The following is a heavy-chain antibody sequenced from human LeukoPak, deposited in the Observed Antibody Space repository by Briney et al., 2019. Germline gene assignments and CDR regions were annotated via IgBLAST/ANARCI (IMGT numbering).Heavy chain of an antibody. CDR1: GDTLTKLP. V-gene: IGHV1-24*01. CDR3: ATDLAMVRGVIGGDY. D-gene: IGHD3-10*01. Sequence: ASVKVSCKVSGDTLTKLPMHWVRQAPGKGLEWMRGFDPEDGETIYAQKFQGRVTMTEDTSTDTAYMELSSLTSDDTAVYYCATDLAMVRGVIGGDYWGQGTLVTVSS. J-gene: IGHJ4*02. CDR2: FDPEDGET.